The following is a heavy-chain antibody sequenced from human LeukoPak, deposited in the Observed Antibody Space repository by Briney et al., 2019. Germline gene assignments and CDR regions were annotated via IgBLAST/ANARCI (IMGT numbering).Heavy chain of an antibody. CDR1: GYTFTSYA. V-gene: IGHV1-3*01. J-gene: IGHJ3*02. CDR2: INAGNGNT. CDR3: ARSYWNENAFDI. D-gene: IGHD1-1*01. Sequence: ASVKVSCKASGYTFTSYAMHWVRQAPGQRLEWMGWINAGNGNTKYSQKFQGRVTITRDTSTSTAYMELRSLRSDDTAVYYCARSYWNENAFDIWGQGTMVTVSS.